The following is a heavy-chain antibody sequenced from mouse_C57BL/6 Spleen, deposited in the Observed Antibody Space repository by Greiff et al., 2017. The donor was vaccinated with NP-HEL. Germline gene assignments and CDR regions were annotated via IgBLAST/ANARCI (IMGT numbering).Heavy chain of an antibody. CDR3: ARTDYYSNPYAMDY. J-gene: IGHJ4*01. CDR2: IWSGGST. Sequence: QVQLQQSGPGLVQPSQSLSITCTVSGFSLTSYGVHWVRQSPGKGLEWLGVIWSGGSTDYNAAFISRLSISKDNSKSQVFFKMNSLQADDTAIYYCARTDYYSNPYAMDYWGQGTSVTVSS. V-gene: IGHV2-2*01. D-gene: IGHD2-5*01. CDR1: GFSLTSYG.